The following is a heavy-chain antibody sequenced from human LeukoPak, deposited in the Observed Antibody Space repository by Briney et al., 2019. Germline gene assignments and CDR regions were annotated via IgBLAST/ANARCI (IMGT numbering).Heavy chain of an antibody. V-gene: IGHV3-33*06. CDR2: IWYDGSNK. CDR1: GFTFSSYG. CDR3: SKDQTVGGLSHNAFDI. Sequence: GGSLGLSCAASGFTFSSYGMHWVRQAPGTGLELVAVIWYDGSNKYYADSVKGRFTISRDNSKNTLYLQMNSLGTEDTAAYYCSKDQTVGGLSHNAFDIWGQGTMVTVSS. D-gene: IGHD3-3*01. J-gene: IGHJ3*02.